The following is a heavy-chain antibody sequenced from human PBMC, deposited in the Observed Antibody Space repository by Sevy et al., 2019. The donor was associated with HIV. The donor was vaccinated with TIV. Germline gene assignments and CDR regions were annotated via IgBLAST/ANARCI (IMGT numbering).Heavy chain of an antibody. J-gene: IGHJ3*02. CDR2: INPNSGST. CDR3: ARVFPYCSGGSCYSPYDAFDI. V-gene: IGHV1-2*02. CDR1: GYTFTGHY. D-gene: IGHD2-15*01. Sequence: ASVKVSCKASGYTFTGHYMHWVRQAPGQGLEWMGWINPNSGSTDYAQKSQGRVTLTRDTSISTAYLELSRLTSDDTVVYYCARVFPYCSGGSCYSPYDAFDIWGQGTMVTVSS.